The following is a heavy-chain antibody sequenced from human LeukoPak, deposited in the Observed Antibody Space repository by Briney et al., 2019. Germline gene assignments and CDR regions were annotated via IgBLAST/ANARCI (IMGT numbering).Heavy chain of an antibody. CDR1: EFTFSGYG. Sequence: PGRSLRLSCEASEFTFSGYGMSWVRQTPGKGLEWVSGIGSSGGRSYYADSVKGRFTISRDNSKNTLYMQMNNLRAEDTAVYYCAKCRFGVESWVDSWGQGTLVIVSS. J-gene: IGHJ4*02. CDR3: AKCRFGVESWVDS. D-gene: IGHD3-10*01. V-gene: IGHV3-23*01. CDR2: IGSSGGRS.